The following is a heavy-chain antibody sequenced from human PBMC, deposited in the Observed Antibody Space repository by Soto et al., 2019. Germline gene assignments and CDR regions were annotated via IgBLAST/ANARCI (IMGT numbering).Heavy chain of an antibody. CDR2: ISGHNGKA. CDR3: PRKGSLGNFARAV. V-gene: IGHV1-18*04. D-gene: IGHD1-26*01. CDR1: GYTFKSYD. J-gene: IGHJ6*03. Sequence: QVQLVQSGAEVKEPGASVTVSCKASGYTFKSYDVMWVRKAPGQGLEWMGWISGHNGKADYAENFQGRVIMTTDTPRVTAARDLRGLKSEDAAVFNCPRKGSLGNFARAVWGKGPTVP.